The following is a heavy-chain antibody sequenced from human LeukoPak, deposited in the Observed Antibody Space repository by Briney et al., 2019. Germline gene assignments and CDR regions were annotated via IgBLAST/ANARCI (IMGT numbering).Heavy chain of an antibody. Sequence: SETLSLTCTVSGGSISSYYWSWIRQPPGKGLEWIGYIYYSGSTNYNPSLKSRVTISVDTSRNQFSLKLSSVTAADTAVYYCARAHLTLNSSGYYLPHYFDYWGQGTLVTVSS. CDR2: IYYSGST. CDR3: ARAHLTLNSSGYYLPHYFDY. V-gene: IGHV4-59*12. J-gene: IGHJ4*02. CDR1: GGSISSYY. D-gene: IGHD3-22*01.